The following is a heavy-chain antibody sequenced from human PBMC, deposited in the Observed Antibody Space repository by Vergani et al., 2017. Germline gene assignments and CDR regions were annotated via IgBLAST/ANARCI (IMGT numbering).Heavy chain of an antibody. CDR3: AVRPRVNLVGGEIVTKRTFDY. CDR1: GESFSSFY. J-gene: IGHJ4*02. V-gene: IGHV4-34*02. CDR2: INNDGHT. Sequence: QVQLQQWGAGVVKPSGTLSLTCAVFGESFSSFYWSWIRQPPGKGLEWIGEINNDGHTKYNPSPESQVTVSRDTAKNQFSLNLMSVTAADTAMYYCAVRPRVNLVGGEIVTKRTFDYWSQGSLVTVSS. D-gene: IGHD3-10*01.